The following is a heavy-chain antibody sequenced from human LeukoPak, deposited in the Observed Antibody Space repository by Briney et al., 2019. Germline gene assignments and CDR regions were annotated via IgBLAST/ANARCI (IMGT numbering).Heavy chain of an antibody. J-gene: IGHJ6*02. CDR3: AKDMRYYYTMDV. Sequence: GGSLRLSCAASGFTFSTYVMHWVRQAPGKRLEWVAVISYDGNYKYNADPVKGRFTISRDNSKNTLYLQMNGLRPEDTALYYCAKDMRYYYTMDVWGQGTTVTVSS. D-gene: IGHD3-16*01. CDR2: ISYDGNYK. CDR1: GFTFSTYV. V-gene: IGHV3-30*04.